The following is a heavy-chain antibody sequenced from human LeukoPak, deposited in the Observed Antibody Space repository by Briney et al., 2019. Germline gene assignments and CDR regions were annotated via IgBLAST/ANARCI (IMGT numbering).Heavy chain of an antibody. Sequence: ASVKVSRKASGYTFTSYDINWVRQATGQGLEWMGWMNPNSGNTGYAQKFQGRVTMTRDTSISTAYMELSRLRSDDTAVYYCARDVADRNAFDIWAKGQWSPSLQ. CDR2: MNPNSGNT. V-gene: IGHV1-8*02. CDR1: GYTFTSYD. D-gene: IGHD1-14*01. J-gene: IGHJ3*02. CDR3: ARDVADRNAFDI.